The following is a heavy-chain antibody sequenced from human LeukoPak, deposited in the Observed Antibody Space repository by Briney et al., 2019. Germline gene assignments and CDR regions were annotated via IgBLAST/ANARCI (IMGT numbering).Heavy chain of an antibody. CDR3: AITRPTHYYDSSGYHI. D-gene: IGHD3-22*01. J-gene: IGHJ4*02. CDR2: IYYSGST. V-gene: IGHV4-31*03. Sequence: PSETLSLTCTVSGGSISSGGYYWSWIRQHPGKGLEWVGYIYYSGSTYYNPSLKSRVTISVDTSKNQFPLKLSSVTAADTAVYYCAITRPTHYYDSSGYHIWGQGTLVTVSS. CDR1: GGSISSGGYY.